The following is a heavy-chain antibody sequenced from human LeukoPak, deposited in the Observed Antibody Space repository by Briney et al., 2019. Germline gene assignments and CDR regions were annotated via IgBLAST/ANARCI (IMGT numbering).Heavy chain of an antibody. CDR1: GGSISSSSYY. J-gene: IGHJ5*02. D-gene: IGHD1-14*01. Sequence: SETLSLTCTVSGGSISSSSYYWGWIRQPPGKGLEWIGSIYYSGSTYYNPSLKSRVTISVDTSKNQFSLKLSSVTAADTAVYYCARGRAGRKTWFDPWGQGTLVTVPS. V-gene: IGHV4-39*01. CDR2: IYYSGST. CDR3: ARGRAGRKTWFDP.